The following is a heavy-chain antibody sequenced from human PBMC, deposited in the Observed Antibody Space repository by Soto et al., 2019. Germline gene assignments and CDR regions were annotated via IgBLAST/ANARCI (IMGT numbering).Heavy chain of an antibody. CDR2: IASVGDT. D-gene: IGHD2-15*01. CDR1: GFTFNNYA. J-gene: IGHJ4*02. Sequence: EVQLVESGGGLVQPGGSLRLSCAASGFTFNNYAMHWVRQATGKGLEWVSGIASVGDTFYSGSVKGRFTISRENVKNYLYLQMNSLRAWDTAVYYCVRGGYDRGGYCYEYHWDHWGQGTLVSVSS. V-gene: IGHV3-13*04. CDR3: VRGGYDRGGYCYEYHWDH.